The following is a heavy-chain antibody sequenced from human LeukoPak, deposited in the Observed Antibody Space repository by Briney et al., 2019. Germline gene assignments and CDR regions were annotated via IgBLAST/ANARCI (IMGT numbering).Heavy chain of an antibody. D-gene: IGHD6-13*01. CDR3: ARDRSGIAAAGSLYYFDY. CDR2: IYSGGST. V-gene: IGHV3-53*05. J-gene: IGHJ4*02. CDR1: GFTVSSNY. Sequence: PGGSLRLSCAASGFTVSSNYMSWVRQAPGKGLEWVSVIYSGGSTYYADSVKGRFTISRDNSKNTLYLQMNSLRAEDTAVYYCARDRSGIAAAGSLYYFDYWGQGTLVTVSS.